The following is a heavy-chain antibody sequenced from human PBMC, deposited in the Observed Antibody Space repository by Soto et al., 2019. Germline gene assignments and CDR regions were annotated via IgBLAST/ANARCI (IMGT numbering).Heavy chain of an antibody. D-gene: IGHD3-22*01. CDR2: INPNSGDT. J-gene: IGHJ4*02. CDR3: ARVKTYYDSSCPFDY. V-gene: IGHV1-2*02. Sequence: ASVKVSCKASGYTFTGFYMHWVRQAPGQGLEWMGWINPNSGDTNYAQKFQGKVTMTRDTSISTAYMELSRLRSDDTAVYYCARVKTYYDSSCPFDYWGQGTLVTVSS. CDR1: GYTFTGFY.